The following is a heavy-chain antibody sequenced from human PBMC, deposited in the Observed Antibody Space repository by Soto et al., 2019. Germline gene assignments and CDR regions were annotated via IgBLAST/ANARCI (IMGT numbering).Heavy chain of an antibody. J-gene: IGHJ4*02. CDR1: GFTFNTFA. V-gene: IGHV3-23*01. CDR2: LSGSGSLS. CDR3: ARDRGGALDS. Sequence: EVLLLESGGGLVQPGGSLRLSCAASGFTFNTFAMTWVRQAPGKGLEWVSALSGSGSLSYYAGSVKGRFTISRDNSKNTMYLQMNNLRVDETAVYFCARDRGGALDSWGQGTLVTVSS. D-gene: IGHD2-15*01.